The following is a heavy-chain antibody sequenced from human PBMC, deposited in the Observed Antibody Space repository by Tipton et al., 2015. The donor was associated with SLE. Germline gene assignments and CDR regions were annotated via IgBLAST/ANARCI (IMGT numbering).Heavy chain of an antibody. CDR3: AKWVLGYFDGLFIRGGGDA. D-gene: IGHD3-9*01. CDR1: GFTFDEYA. Sequence: SLRLSCAASGFTFDEYAMNWVRQAPGKGLEWVSGISWNSGSIGYADSVKGRFTIPRDNAKNSLYLQMNSLRAEDTALYYCAKWVLGYFDGLFIRGGGDAGAKGTAAPVSS. V-gene: IGHV3-9*01. J-gene: IGHJ6*03. CDR2: ISWNSGSI.